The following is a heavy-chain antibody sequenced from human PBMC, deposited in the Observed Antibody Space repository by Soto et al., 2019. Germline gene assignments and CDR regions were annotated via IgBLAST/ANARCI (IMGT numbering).Heavy chain of an antibody. Sequence: EVQLVESGGGLVQPGGSLRLFCAASGFTFSSYWMSWVRQAPGKGLEWVANIKQDGSEKYYVDSVKGRFTISRDNAKNSLYLQMNSLRAEDTAVYYCARVTYYYDSSGYYSGAYFDYWGQGTLVTVSS. J-gene: IGHJ4*02. CDR2: IKQDGSEK. V-gene: IGHV3-7*03. D-gene: IGHD3-22*01. CDR3: ARVTYYYDSSGYYSGAYFDY. CDR1: GFTFSSYW.